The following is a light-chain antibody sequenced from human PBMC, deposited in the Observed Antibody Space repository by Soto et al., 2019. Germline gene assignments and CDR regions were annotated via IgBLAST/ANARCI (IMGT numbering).Light chain of an antibody. CDR3: QQSYSTPLT. CDR2: AAS. V-gene: IGKV1-39*01. Sequence: DLQMTQSPTSLSASVGDRVTITCRASQSITSYLNWYQQTPGKAPKLLIYAASSLRSGVPSRFSGSRSGTDFTLTISSLQPEDFATYYCQQSYSTPLTFGGGTKVEI. CDR1: QSITSY. J-gene: IGKJ4*01.